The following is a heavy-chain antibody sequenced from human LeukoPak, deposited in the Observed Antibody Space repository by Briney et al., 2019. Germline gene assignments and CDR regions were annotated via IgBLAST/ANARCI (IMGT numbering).Heavy chain of an antibody. V-gene: IGHV4-59*01. CDR2: IYYTGST. CDR3: ARGLRSSSWFFDY. Sequence: SETLSLTCTVSGHSISSYYWNWIRQPPGKGLEWIGYIYYTGSTNCNPSLKRRVTMSVDTSKNQFSLKLNSVTAADTAVYYCARGLRSSSWFFDYWGQGTLVTVSS. CDR1: GHSISSYY. D-gene: IGHD6-13*01. J-gene: IGHJ4*02.